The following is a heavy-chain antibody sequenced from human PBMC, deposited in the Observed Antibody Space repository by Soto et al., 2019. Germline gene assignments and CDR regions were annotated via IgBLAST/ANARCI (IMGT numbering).Heavy chain of an antibody. D-gene: IGHD2-15*01. CDR1: GFTFSSYA. CDR3: AIFKGCSGGSCYPYFDY. CDR2: MSYDGSNK. J-gene: IGHJ4*02. Sequence: QVQLVESGGGVVQPGRSLRLSCEASGFTFSSYAMHWVRQAPGKGLEWVAVMSYDGSNKYYADSVKGRFAISRDNSKNTLCLQLNRLIAEDTAVYYCAIFKGCSGGSCYPYFDYWGQGPLVTVSS. V-gene: IGHV3-30*09.